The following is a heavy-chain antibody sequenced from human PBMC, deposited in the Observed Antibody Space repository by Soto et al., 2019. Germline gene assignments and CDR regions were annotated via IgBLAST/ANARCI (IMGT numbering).Heavy chain of an antibody. CDR3: ARLGCSGGSCYYYYYYYMDV. V-gene: IGHV4-39*01. CDR1: GGSISSSSYY. D-gene: IGHD2-15*01. CDR2: IYYSGST. J-gene: IGHJ6*03. Sequence: SETPSLTCTVSGGSISSSSYYWGWIRQPPGKGLEWIGSIYYSGSTYYNPSLKSRVTISVDTSKNQFSLKLSSVTAADTAVYYCARLGCSGGSCYYYYYYYMDVWGKGTTVTVSS.